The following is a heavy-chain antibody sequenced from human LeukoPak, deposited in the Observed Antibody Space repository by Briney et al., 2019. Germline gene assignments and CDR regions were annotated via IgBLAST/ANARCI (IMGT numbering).Heavy chain of an antibody. Sequence: SETLSLTCTVSGGSIGSYYWSWIRQPAGKGLEWIGRIYTSGSTNYNPSLKSRVTMSVDTSKNQFSLKLSSVTAADTAVYYCARDGPRYGSLDHWGQGTLVTVSS. CDR1: GGSIGSYY. D-gene: IGHD4-17*01. V-gene: IGHV4-4*07. CDR3: ARDGPRYGSLDH. CDR2: IYTSGST. J-gene: IGHJ4*02.